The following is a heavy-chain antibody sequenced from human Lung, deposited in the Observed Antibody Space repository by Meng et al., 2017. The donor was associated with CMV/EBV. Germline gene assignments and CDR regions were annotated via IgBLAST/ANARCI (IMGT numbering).Heavy chain of an antibody. D-gene: IGHD6-13*01. CDR1: GGSFSGYY. J-gene: IGHJ4*02. CDR2: INHSGST. CDR3: ASIAAAGDTPFDY. Sequence: SQTLSLTXAVYGGSFSGYYWSWIRQPPGKGLEWIGEINHSGSTNYNPSLKSRVTISVDTSKNQFSLKLSSVTAADTAVYYCASIAAAGDTPFDYWGQGTLVTVSS. V-gene: IGHV4-34*01.